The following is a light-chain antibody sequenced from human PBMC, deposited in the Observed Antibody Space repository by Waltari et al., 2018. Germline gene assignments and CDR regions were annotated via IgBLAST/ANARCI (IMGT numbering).Light chain of an antibody. V-gene: IGKV3-11*01. Sequence: DTVLTQSPVTLSFSPGETATLSCRASQSISSFSAWYQQKPGQSPRLLIYDASHRATGIPARFSGGGSGTDFTLTIGRLELEDFAVYYCQQRALWPPTFGGGTKVQIK. CDR1: QSISSF. CDR3: QQRALWPPT. J-gene: IGKJ4*01. CDR2: DAS.